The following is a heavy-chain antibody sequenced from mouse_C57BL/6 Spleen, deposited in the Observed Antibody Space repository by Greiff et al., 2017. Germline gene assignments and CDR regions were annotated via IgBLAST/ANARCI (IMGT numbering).Heavy chain of an antibody. Sequence: VQLQQSGPELVKPGASVKISCKASGYSFTDYNMNWVKQSNGKSLEWIGVINPNYGTTSYNQKFKGKATLTVDQSSSTAYMQLNSLTSEHSAVYYCARSANWDYYYAMDYWGKGISDTVFS. J-gene: IGHJ4*01. CDR3: ARSANWDYYYAMDY. CDR2: INPNYGTT. CDR1: GYSFTDYN. V-gene: IGHV1-39*01. D-gene: IGHD4-1*01.